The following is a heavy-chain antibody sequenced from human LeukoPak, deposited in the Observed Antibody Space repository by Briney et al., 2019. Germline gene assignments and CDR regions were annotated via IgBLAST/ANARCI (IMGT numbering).Heavy chain of an antibody. J-gene: IGHJ5*02. V-gene: IGHV4-4*02. CDR1: GGSVSSSNW. Sequence: PSETLSLTCAVSGGSVSSSNWWSWVRQPPGKGLEWIGEIYHSGTTHYNPSLESRVTISVDTSKNQFSLKLASVTAADTAIYYCAKGAGGFSYYNWFDPWGQGTLVTVSS. D-gene: IGHD5-18*01. CDR2: IYHSGTT. CDR3: AKGAGGFSYYNWFDP.